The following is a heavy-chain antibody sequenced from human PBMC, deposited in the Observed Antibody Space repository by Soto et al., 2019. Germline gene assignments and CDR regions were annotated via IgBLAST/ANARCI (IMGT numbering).Heavy chain of an antibody. J-gene: IGHJ6*03. CDR3: ARVLRFLEWLTHYYYYYMDV. V-gene: IGHV3-7*01. CDR1: GFTFSSYW. Sequence: EVQLVESGGGLVQPGGSLRLSCAASGFTFSSYWMSWVRQAPGKGLEWVANIKQDGSEKYYVDSVKGRFTISRDNAKNSLYLQMNSLRAEDTAVYYCARVLRFLEWLTHYYYYYMDVWGKGTTVTVSS. D-gene: IGHD3-3*01. CDR2: IKQDGSEK.